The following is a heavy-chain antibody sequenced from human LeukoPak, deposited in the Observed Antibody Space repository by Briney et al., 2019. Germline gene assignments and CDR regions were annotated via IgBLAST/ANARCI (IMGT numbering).Heavy chain of an antibody. J-gene: IGHJ3*01. CDR1: GFIFRTYW. Sequence: GGSLRLSCAASGFIFRTYWMTWVRQAPGKGLEWVANIKQDGSEKYYVDSVQGRFTISRDNAKNSLYLEMNSLRAEDTAVYYWARSSGWFLTDWGQGTMVTVSS. CDR3: ARSSGWFLTD. CDR2: IKQDGSEK. D-gene: IGHD6-19*01. V-gene: IGHV3-7*01.